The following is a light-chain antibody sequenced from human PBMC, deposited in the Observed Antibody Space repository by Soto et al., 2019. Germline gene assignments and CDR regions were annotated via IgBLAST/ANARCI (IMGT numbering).Light chain of an antibody. Sequence: DIQMTQSPSSLSASVGDRVTITCRASQDISVYLAWYQQKPGKVPKLLIYSASTLQSGVPSRFSGSGSGTDFTLTISSLQPEDVATYYCQKFNTVPLTFSQGTRLEIK. J-gene: IGKJ5*01. CDR3: QKFNTVPLT. V-gene: IGKV1-27*01. CDR1: QDISVY. CDR2: SAS.